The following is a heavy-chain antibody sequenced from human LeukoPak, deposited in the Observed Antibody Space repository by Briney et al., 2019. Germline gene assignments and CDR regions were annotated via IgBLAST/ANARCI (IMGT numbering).Heavy chain of an antibody. CDR3: ARDPGGPSVVTDY. V-gene: IGHV3-48*04. D-gene: IGHD4-23*01. CDR2: ISSSSSTI. Sequence: GGSLRLSCAASGFTFSSYSMNWVRQAPGKGLEWVSYISSSSSTIYYADSVKGRFTISRDNAKNSLYLQMNSLRAEDTAVYYCARDPGGPSVVTDYWGQGTLVTVSS. J-gene: IGHJ4*02. CDR1: GFTFSSYS.